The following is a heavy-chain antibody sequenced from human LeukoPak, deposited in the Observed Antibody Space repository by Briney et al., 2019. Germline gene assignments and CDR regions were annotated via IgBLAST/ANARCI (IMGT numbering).Heavy chain of an antibody. J-gene: IGHJ4*02. CDR3: ATDITALDY. CDR2: INPNSGGA. CDR1: GYTFTGYY. D-gene: IGHD3-10*01. V-gene: IGHV1-2*02. Sequence: ASVKVSCKASGYTFTGYYIHWVRQAPGQGLEWMGWINPNSGGAKYAQKFQGRVTMTRDTSITTVYMELSRLRSDDTAIYYCATDITALDYWGQGTLVTVSS.